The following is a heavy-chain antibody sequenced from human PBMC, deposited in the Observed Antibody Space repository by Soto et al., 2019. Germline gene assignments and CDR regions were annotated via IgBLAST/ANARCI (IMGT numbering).Heavy chain of an antibody. Sequence: EVQLLESGGGLVQPGGSRKLSLAASGLTFSGLGRSWFRQAPGTGLEWVSAISGSGSTTYYEDSVKGRFTISRDDSKNILFLQMNSLRAEDTAVYYCVTRSRGLQSSPPRLDSWGQGTLVTVSS. D-gene: IGHD4-4*01. CDR2: ISGSGSTT. V-gene: IGHV3-23*01. CDR3: VTRSRGLQSSPPRLDS. CDR1: GLTFSGLG. J-gene: IGHJ4*02.